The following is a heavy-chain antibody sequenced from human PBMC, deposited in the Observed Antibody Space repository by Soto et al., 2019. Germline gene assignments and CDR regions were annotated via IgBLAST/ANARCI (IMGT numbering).Heavy chain of an antibody. Sequence: XXTLSLTCTVSSGSITSYYWSWIRQPPGKGLXRIGYXYYSASKNYNPXLKSRVTXSVDTYKNKFSLKLTSVTAADTAVYYCARSDGHYWGQGTLVTVSS. J-gene: IGHJ4*02. V-gene: IGHV4-59*01. CDR2: XYYSASK. CDR1: SGSITSYY. CDR3: ARSDGHY.